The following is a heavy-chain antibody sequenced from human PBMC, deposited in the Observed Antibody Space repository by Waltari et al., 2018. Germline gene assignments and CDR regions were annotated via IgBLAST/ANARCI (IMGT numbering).Heavy chain of an antibody. Sequence: EVQLVESGGGVVRPGGSLRLSCAASGFTFDDYGMSWVRQAPGKGLGWVSGINWNGGSTGYADSVKGRFTISRDNAKNSLYLQMNSLRAEDTALYHCARDATYSSSWYHAFDIWGQGTMVTVSS. V-gene: IGHV3-20*01. D-gene: IGHD6-13*01. J-gene: IGHJ3*02. CDR3: ARDATYSSSWYHAFDI. CDR1: GFTFDDYG. CDR2: INWNGGST.